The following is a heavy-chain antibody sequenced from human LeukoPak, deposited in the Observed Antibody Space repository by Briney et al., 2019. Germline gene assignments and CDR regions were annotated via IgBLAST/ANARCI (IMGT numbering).Heavy chain of an antibody. CDR2: INPNSGGT. Sequence: GASVKVSCKASGYTFTGYYMHWVRQAPGQGLEWMGWINPNSGGTNYAQKFQGRVTMTRDTSISTAHMELSRLRSDDTAVYYCARDHEGVVVPAAISNWFDPWGQGTLVTVSS. CDR1: GYTFTGYY. CDR3: ARDHEGVVVPAAISNWFDP. V-gene: IGHV1-2*02. J-gene: IGHJ5*02. D-gene: IGHD2-2*02.